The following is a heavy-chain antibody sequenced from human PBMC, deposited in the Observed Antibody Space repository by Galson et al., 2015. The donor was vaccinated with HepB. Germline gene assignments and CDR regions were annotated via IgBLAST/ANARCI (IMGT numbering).Heavy chain of an antibody. CDR2: LNSDGSRT. CDR1: GFTFSSYW. D-gene: IGHD4-17*01. CDR3: AVSLTVTVDY. J-gene: IGHJ4*02. Sequence: SLRLSCAASGFTFSSYWMHWVRQAPGKGLVWVSRLNSDGSRTSYADSVKGRFTISRDNAKNTLYLQMNSLRAEDTAVYYCAVSLTVTVDYWGQGTLVTVSS. V-gene: IGHV3-74*01.